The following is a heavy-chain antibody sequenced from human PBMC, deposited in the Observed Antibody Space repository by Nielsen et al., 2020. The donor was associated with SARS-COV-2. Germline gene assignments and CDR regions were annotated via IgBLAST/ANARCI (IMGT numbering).Heavy chain of an antibody. CDR1: GGSISSGGYY. CDR3: ARSPHYDILPGYYEVAYFDY. V-gene: IGHV4-31*03. J-gene: IGHJ4*02. Sequence: SETLSLTCTVSGGSISSGGYYWSWIRQHPGKGLEWIGYIYYSGSTYYNPSLKSRVTISVDTSKNQFSLKLSSVTAADTAVYYCARSPHYDILPGYYEVAYFDYWGQGTLVTVSS. CDR2: IYYSGST. D-gene: IGHD3-9*01.